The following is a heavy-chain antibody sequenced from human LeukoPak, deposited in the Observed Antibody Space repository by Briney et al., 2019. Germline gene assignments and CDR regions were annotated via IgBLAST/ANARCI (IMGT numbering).Heavy chain of an antibody. V-gene: IGHV5-51*01. CDR3: ARQASYYYDSSGYYPRSHPYYFDY. Sequence: GESLKISCKGSGYSFTSYWIGWVRPIPGKGLEWMGIIYPGDSDTRYSPSFQGQVTISADKSISTAYLQWSSLKASDTAMYYCARQASYYYDSSGYYPRSHPYYFDYWGQGTLVTVSS. D-gene: IGHD3-22*01. CDR2: IYPGDSDT. J-gene: IGHJ4*02. CDR1: GYSFTSYW.